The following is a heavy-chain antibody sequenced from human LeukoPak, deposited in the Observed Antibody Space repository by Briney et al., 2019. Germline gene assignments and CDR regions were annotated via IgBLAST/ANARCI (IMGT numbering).Heavy chain of an antibody. CDR3: ARDLVTVTKGFDI. CDR2: ISYIGTT. Sequence: SETLSLTCAVSGDSFSSHYWTWIRQPPGRGLEWIGYISYIGTTNYNPSLKSRVTISIDTSKNQFSLKLSSVTTADTAVYYCARDLVTVTKGFDIWGLGTMISVSS. V-gene: IGHV4-59*11. CDR1: GDSFSSHY. D-gene: IGHD4-17*01. J-gene: IGHJ3*02.